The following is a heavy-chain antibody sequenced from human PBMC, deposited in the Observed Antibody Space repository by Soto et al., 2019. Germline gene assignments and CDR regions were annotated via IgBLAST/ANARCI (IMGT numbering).Heavy chain of an antibody. Sequence: SETLSLTCTVSGGSISSYYWSWIRQPPGKGLEWIGYIYYSGSTNYNPSLKSRVTISVDTSKNQFSLKLSSVTAADTAVYYCARGVPRFCSSTSCYFFDYWGQGTLVTVSS. V-gene: IGHV4-59*01. D-gene: IGHD2-2*01. J-gene: IGHJ4*02. CDR1: GGSISSYY. CDR2: IYYSGST. CDR3: ARGVPRFCSSTSCYFFDY.